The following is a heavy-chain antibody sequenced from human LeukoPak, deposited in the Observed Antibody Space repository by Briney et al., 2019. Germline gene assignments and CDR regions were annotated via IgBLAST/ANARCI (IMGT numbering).Heavy chain of an antibody. CDR2: ITSSCSTI. CDR3: ARGEYGSGSYHIDY. CDR1: GFTFSSYN. D-gene: IGHD3-10*01. V-gene: IGHV3-48*04. Sequence: GGSLRLSCAASGFTFSSYNMNWVRQAPGKGLEWVSYITSSCSTIYYAHSENGRFTISRDNTKNSLYLQMNSLRAEDTAVYYCARGEYGSGSYHIDYWGQGTLVTVSS. J-gene: IGHJ4*02.